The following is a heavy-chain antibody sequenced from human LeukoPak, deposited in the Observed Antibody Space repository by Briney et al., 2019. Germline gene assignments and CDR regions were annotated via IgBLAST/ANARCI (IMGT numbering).Heavy chain of an antibody. V-gene: IGHV1-58*01. D-gene: IGHD5-18*01. Sequence: SVKVSCKASGFTFTSSAVQWVRQARGQRLEWIGWIVVGSGNTNYAQKFQERVTITRDMSTSTAYMELSSLRSEDTAVYYCAADLDTAMVTDYWGQGTLVTVSS. J-gene: IGHJ4*02. CDR1: GFTFTSSA. CDR2: IVVGSGNT. CDR3: AADLDTAMVTDY.